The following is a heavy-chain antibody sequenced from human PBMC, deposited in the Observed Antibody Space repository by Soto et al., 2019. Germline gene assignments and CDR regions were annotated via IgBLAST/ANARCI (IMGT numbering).Heavy chain of an antibody. CDR2: ISYDGSKK. Sequence: QVQLVESGGGVVQPGRSLRLSCAASGFTFRNYAMHWGRQAPGKGLEWVVVISYDGSKKYYADSLEGRFTISRDNSNNTLYLQMNCLTDEDTAVYYCVRAPGSATVTTSYVDYWGQGTLVTVSS. CDR3: VRAPGSATVTTSYVDY. D-gene: IGHD4-17*01. CDR1: GFTFRNYA. J-gene: IGHJ4*02. V-gene: IGHV3-30-3*01.